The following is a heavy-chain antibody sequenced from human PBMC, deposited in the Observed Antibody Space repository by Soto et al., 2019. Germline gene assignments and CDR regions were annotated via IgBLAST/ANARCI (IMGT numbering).Heavy chain of an antibody. CDR3: ASLYYHFWSGYPTYFDS. CDR2: ISAGGYTS. CDR1: GFTFNSYA. V-gene: IGHV3-23*01. J-gene: IGHJ4*02. Sequence: GGSLRLSCAASGFTFNSYAMSWVRQAPGKGLEWVSGISAGGYTSYYADSVKGRFTISRDNSRNTLYLQMNSLRAEDTAIYYCASLYYHFWSGYPTYFDSWGQGTLVTVSS. D-gene: IGHD3-3*01.